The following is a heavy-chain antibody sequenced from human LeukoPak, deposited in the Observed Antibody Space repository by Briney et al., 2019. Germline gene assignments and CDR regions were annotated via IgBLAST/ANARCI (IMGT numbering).Heavy chain of an antibody. V-gene: IGHV1-69*13. CDR3: AFRTVRSTIEYFQY. J-gene: IGHJ1*01. CDR1: GGTFTSYA. D-gene: IGHD1-26*01. CDR2: IIPMFGTA. Sequence: GASVKVSCKASGGTFTSYAVNWVRQAPGQGLEWMGGIIPMFGTANYAQNFQGRVTITADESTSTAYMELSSLRSDDTAMYYCAFRTVRSTIEYFQYWGLGTLVTVSS.